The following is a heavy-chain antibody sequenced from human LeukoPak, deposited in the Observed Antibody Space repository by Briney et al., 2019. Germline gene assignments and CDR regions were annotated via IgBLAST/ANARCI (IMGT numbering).Heavy chain of an antibody. CDR3: ARGYYDSSGYYYAEYYFDY. D-gene: IGHD3-22*01. V-gene: IGHV1-18*04. CDR2: ISAYNSNK. J-gene: IGHJ4*02. CDR1: GYTFTSYG. Sequence: GASVKVSCKASGYTFTSYGISWVRQAPGQGLDWVAWISAYNSNKNSAEKSQGRVTMTIDTSTSTAYMELRSLRPDDTAVYYCARGYYDSSGYYYAEYYFDYWGQGTLVTVSS.